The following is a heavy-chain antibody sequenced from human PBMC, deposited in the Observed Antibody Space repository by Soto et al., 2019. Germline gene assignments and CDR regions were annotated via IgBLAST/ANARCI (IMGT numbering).Heavy chain of an antibody. CDR1: GFSLTTGGLG. CDR3: SRRPVHSGMWFEP. Sequence: QITLKESGPTLVKPTQTLTLTCTFSGFSLTTGGLGVAWLRQPPGMALEWLADIYWNTESSYSPSLSDRATISSDSSKTQVVLTVTNVNPVDTGTYYCSRRPVHSGMWFEPWGQGILVTGYS. D-gene: IGHD3-10*01. CDR2: IYWNTES. V-gene: IGHV2-5*01. J-gene: IGHJ5*02.